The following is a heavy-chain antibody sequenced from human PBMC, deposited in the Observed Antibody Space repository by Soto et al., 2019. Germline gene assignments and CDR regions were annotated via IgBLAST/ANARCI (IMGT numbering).Heavy chain of an antibody. D-gene: IGHD1-1*01. CDR1: GFTFSSYS. J-gene: IGHJ3*01. CDR2: ISSSSRTI. V-gene: IGHV3-48*01. CDR3: VRDRGYPDSFDV. Sequence: GGSLRLSCAASGFTFSSYSMNWVRQASGKGLEWVSYISSSSRTIYCADSVKGRFTISRDNAKNTLYLQMHSLRAEDTALYFCVRDRGYPDSFDVWGRGTMVTVS.